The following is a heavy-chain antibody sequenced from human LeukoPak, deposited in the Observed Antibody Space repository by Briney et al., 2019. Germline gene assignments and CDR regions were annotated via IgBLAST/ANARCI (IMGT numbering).Heavy chain of an antibody. V-gene: IGHV1-69*04. D-gene: IGHD3-22*01. CDR3: ARDKGGYYDSNGYLDY. CDR2: IIPILGIA. Sequence: SVKVSCKASGGTFSSYAISWVRQAPGQGLEWMGRIIPILGIANYAQKFQGRVTITADKSTSTAYMELSSLRSEDTAVYYCARDKGGYYDSNGYLDYWGQGTLVTVSS. CDR1: GGTFSSYA. J-gene: IGHJ4*02.